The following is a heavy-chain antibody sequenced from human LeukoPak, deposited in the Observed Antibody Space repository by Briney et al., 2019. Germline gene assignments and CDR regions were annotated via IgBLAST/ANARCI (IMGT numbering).Heavy chain of an antibody. V-gene: IGHV4-59*01. D-gene: IGHD3-10*01. Sequence: SSETLSLTCTVSGGSISSYYWSWIRQPPGKGLGWIGYIYYSGSTNYNPSLKSRVTISADTSKNQFSLKLSSVTAADTAVYFCARVNLNYYGPGSYYDYYFDYWGQGTLVTVSS. CDR3: ARVNLNYYGPGSYYDYYFDY. CDR1: GGSISSYY. CDR2: IYYSGST. J-gene: IGHJ4*02.